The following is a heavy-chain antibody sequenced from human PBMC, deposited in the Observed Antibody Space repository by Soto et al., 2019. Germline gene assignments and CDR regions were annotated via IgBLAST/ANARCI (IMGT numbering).Heavy chain of an antibody. Sequence: SETRSLTCTVSGGSISSYYWSWIRHPPEKGIEWIGYIYYSGSTNYNPSLKSRVTISVDTSKNQFSLKLSSVTAADTAVYYCARFVEITMVRGVEYYYYYMDVWGKGTTVTVSS. V-gene: IGHV4-59*01. D-gene: IGHD3-10*01. CDR1: GGSISSYY. CDR3: ARFVEITMVRGVEYYYYYMDV. CDR2: IYYSGST. J-gene: IGHJ6*03.